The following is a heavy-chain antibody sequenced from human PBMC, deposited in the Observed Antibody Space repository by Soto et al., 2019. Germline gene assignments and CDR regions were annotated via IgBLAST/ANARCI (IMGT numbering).Heavy chain of an antibody. CDR3: ARGAYSRSSPSCHYYYYGMDV. J-gene: IGHJ6*02. CDR2: MNPKSGTT. Sequence: ASVKVSCKASGYTFTSYDINWVRQATGQGLEWMGWMNPKSGTTGYAQKFQGRVTMTRNTSISTAYMELSSLRSEDTAVYYCARGAYSRSSPSCHYYYYGMDVWGQGTTVTVSS. D-gene: IGHD6-6*01. V-gene: IGHV1-8*01. CDR1: GYTFTSYD.